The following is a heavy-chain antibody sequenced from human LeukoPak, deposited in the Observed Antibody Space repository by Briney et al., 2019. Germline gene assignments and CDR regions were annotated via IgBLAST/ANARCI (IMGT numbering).Heavy chain of an antibody. CDR2: IYYSGST. Sequence: PSETLSLTCTVSGGSISSSSYYWGWIRQPPWKGLEWIGSIYYSGSTYYNPSLKSRVTISVDTSKNPFSLKLSSVTAADTAVYYCARQGQWLSTFDYWGQGTLVTVSS. CDR3: ARQGQWLSTFDY. V-gene: IGHV4-39*01. D-gene: IGHD6-19*01. CDR1: GGSISSSSYY. J-gene: IGHJ4*02.